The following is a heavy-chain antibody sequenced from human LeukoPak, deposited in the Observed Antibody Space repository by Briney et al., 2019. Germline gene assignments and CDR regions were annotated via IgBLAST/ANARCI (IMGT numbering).Heavy chain of an antibody. CDR2: IYYSGST. V-gene: IGHV4-39*01. D-gene: IGHD3/OR15-3a*01. J-gene: IGHJ4*02. Sequence: SETLSLTCTVSGGSISSSSYYWGWIRQPPGKGLEWIGGIYYSGSTYYNPSLKSRVTISVDTSKNQFSLKLSSVTAADTAVYYCARRTGSHDYWGQGTLVTVSS. CDR1: GGSISSSSYY. CDR3: ARRTGSHDY.